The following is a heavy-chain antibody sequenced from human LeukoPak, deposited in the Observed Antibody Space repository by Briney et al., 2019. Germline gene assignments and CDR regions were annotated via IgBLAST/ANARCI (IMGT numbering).Heavy chain of an antibody. V-gene: IGHV4-30-4*01. J-gene: IGHJ2*01. CDR1: GGSISSGDYY. CDR3: ARETTLYQLLRYWYFDL. Sequence: SETLSLTCTVSGGSISSGDYYWSWIRQPPGKGLEWIGYIYYSGSTYYNPSLKSRVTISVDTSKNQFSLKLSSMTAADTAVYYCARETTLYQLLRYWYFDLWGRGTLVTVSS. CDR2: IYYSGST. D-gene: IGHD2-2*01.